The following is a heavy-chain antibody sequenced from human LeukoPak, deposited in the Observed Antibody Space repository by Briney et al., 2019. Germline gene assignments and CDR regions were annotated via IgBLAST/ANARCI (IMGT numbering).Heavy chain of an antibody. CDR3: ASSTMARKEYFQH. J-gene: IGHJ1*01. Sequence: SETLSLTCTVSGGSISSYYWSWIRQPPGKGLEWIGYIYYSGSTNYNPSLKSRVTISVDTSKNQFSLKLSSVTAADTAVYYCASSTMARKEYFQHWGQGTLVTVSS. CDR2: IYYSGST. CDR1: GGSISSYY. V-gene: IGHV4-59*12. D-gene: IGHD3-10*01.